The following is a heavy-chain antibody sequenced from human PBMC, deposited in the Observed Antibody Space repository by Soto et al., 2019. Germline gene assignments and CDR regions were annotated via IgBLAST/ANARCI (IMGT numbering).Heavy chain of an antibody. CDR3: ARDRYSRGGPVPHC. V-gene: IGHV3-33*01. J-gene: IGHJ4*01. Sequence: QVQLVESGGGVVQPGRSLRLSCAASGFTFSSYGMHWVRQAPGKGLEWVAVIWYDGSNKYYADSVKGRFTISRDNSKNTMYLRRTSRRAEDAAVYYCARDRYSRGGPVPHCWGQGTLVTVSS. CDR1: GFTFSSYG. D-gene: IGHD6-19*01. CDR2: IWYDGSNK.